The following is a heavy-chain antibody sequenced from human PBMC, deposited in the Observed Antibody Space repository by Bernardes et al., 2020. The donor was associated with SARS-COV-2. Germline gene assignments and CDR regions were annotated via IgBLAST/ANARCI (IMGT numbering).Heavy chain of an antibody. D-gene: IGHD2-15*01. Sequence: SETLSLTCTVSGGSISSSAYYWGWIRQPPGKGLEYIGTIYYSGATYHNPSLKSRVTISVDTSKNQFSLKLSSVTAADTAVYYCARHGESRGGGGPEIGYCSGGGCYPYFQHWGQGTLVTVSP. V-gene: IGHV4-39*01. CDR2: IYYSGAT. CDR1: GGSISSSAYY. J-gene: IGHJ1*01. CDR3: ARHGESRGGGGPEIGYCSGGGCYPYFQH.